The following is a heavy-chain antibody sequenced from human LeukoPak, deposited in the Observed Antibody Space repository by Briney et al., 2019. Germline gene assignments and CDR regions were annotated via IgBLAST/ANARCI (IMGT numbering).Heavy chain of an antibody. CDR1: GGSISSYY. CDR3: ARSELLWFGGVNSGFDY. V-gene: IGHV4-59*01. J-gene: IGHJ4*02. D-gene: IGHD3-10*01. Sequence: LETLSLTCTVSGGSISSYYWRWIRQPPGKGLEWIGYIYYSGSTNYNPSLKSRVTISLDTSKNQFSLKLTSVTAADTAVYYCARSELLWFGGVNSGFDYWGQGTLVTVSS. CDR2: IYYSGST.